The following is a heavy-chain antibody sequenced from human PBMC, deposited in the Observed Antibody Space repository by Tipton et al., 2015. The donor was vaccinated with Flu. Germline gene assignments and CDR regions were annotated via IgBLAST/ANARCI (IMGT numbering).Heavy chain of an antibody. V-gene: IGHV1-69*12. D-gene: IGHD6-6*01. Sequence: QVQLVQSGAEVKKPGSSVKVSCKASGGTFSSYAISWVRQAPGQGLEWMGGIIPIFGTANYAQKFQGRVTITADESTSTAYMELSSLRSEDTAVYYCARSTGFQTGIAARRNWFDPWGQGTLVTVSS. CDR3: ARSTGFQTGIAARRNWFDP. CDR2: IIPIFGTA. J-gene: IGHJ5*02. CDR1: GGTFSSYA.